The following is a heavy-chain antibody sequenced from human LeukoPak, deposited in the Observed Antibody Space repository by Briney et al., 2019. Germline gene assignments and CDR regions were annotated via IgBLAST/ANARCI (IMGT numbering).Heavy chain of an antibody. CDR3: ARFGNDYGDYVGDY. CDR1: GFTFSSYN. CDR2: ISSSSSYI. V-gene: IGHV3-21*01. D-gene: IGHD4-17*01. Sequence: GGSLRLSCAASGFTFSSYNMNWVRQAPGKGLEWVSSISSSSSYIYYADSVRGRFTISRDNAKNSLYLQINSLRAEDTAVYYCARFGNDYGDYVGDYWGQGTLVTVSS. J-gene: IGHJ4*02.